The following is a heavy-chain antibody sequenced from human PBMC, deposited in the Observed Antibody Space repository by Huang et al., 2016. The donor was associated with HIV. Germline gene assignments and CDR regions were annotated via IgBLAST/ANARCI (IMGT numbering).Heavy chain of an antibody. CDR1: GFSFTSYA. V-gene: IGHV3-30*03. CDR2: VSVDGNEK. J-gene: IGHJ6*03. Sequence: QGQLVESGGGVVQPGRSLRLSCAASGFSFTSYAMQWGRQAPGKGLDWVSFVSVDGNEKAYADSVKRRFTISRANAKNALYLQMNSLRPGDTAVYFCLPAGHVSHYFYMDVWGRGTTVFVSS. CDR3: LPAGHVSHYFYMDV.